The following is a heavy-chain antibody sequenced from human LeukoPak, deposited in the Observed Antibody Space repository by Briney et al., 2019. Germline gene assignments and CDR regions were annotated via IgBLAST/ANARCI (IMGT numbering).Heavy chain of an antibody. V-gene: IGHV4-30-2*01. D-gene: IGHD5-18*01. J-gene: IGHJ4*02. CDR1: GGSIRSGSKF. Sequence: PSETLSLTCAVSGGSIRSGSKFWTWIRQPPGKGLEWIGYVYHSGSTYYHPSLESRVTISVDTSKNQFSLRLFSVTAADTAVYYCAREGYIYNSEDYWGQGTLVSVSS. CDR3: AREGYIYNSEDY. CDR2: VYHSGST.